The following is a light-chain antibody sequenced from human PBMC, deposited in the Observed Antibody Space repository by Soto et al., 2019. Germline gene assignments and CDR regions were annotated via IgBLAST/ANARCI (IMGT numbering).Light chain of an antibody. CDR3: QQYGSSGT. V-gene: IGKV1-39*01. J-gene: IGKJ1*01. Sequence: DIKMTQSPSSLSASVEDRVIITCRASQSISNHLNWYQQKPGTAPKLLIFAASSLQSGVPSRFSGSGSGTDFTLIISRLEPEDFAEYYCQQYGSSGTFGQGTKVDI. CDR2: AAS. CDR1: QSISNH.